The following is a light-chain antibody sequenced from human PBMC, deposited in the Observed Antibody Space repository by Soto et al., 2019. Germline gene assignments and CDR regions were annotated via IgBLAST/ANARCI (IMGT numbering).Light chain of an antibody. V-gene: IGKV1-17*01. CDR1: QGIRND. Sequence: IQMTQSASSLSAYVGDRVTITCRASQGIRNDLGWFQQKPGKAPKRLMYAASSLQSGVPSRFSGSGSGTEFTLTISSLQPEDFATYYCQQYKTYPPTFGQGTKLEIK. CDR2: AAS. J-gene: IGKJ2*01. CDR3: QQYKTYPPT.